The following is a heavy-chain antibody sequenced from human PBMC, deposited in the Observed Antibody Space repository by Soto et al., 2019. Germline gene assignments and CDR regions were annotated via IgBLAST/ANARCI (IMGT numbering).Heavy chain of an antibody. CDR2: IYHSGST. J-gene: IGHJ3*02. D-gene: IGHD5-18*01. CDR3: ASGSDTAMVGGDAFDI. CDR1: GGSISSGGYS. Sequence: QLQLQESGSGLVKPSQTLSLTCAVSGGSISSGGYSWSWIRQPPGKGLEWIGYIYHSGSTYYNPSLKSRVTISVDRSKNQFSLKLSSVTAADTAVYYCASGSDTAMVGGDAFDIWGQGTMVTVSS. V-gene: IGHV4-30-2*01.